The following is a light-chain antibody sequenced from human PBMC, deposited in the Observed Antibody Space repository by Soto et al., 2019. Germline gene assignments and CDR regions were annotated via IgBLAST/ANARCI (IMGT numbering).Light chain of an antibody. J-gene: IGLJ1*01. CDR1: FSDIAVFNY. V-gene: IGLV2-14*01. CDR3: NSYSGTNFYV. Sequence: QSALAQPASVSGSPGQSITISCTGSFSDIAVFNYVSWYQQYPGRAPKLLIYQVTSRASGVSHRFSGSKSGNTASLTISGLQHEEEAEYYCNSYSGTNFYVFGTGTKVTV. CDR2: QVT.